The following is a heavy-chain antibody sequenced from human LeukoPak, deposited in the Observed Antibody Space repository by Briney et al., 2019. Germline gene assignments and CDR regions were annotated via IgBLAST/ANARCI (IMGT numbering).Heavy chain of an antibody. J-gene: IGHJ6*03. V-gene: IGHV4-39*01. D-gene: IGHD2-2*03. Sequence: SETLSLTCTVSGGSISSSSYYWGWIRQPPGKGLEWFGSIYYSGSTYYNPSLKSRVTISVDTSKNQYSLKLSSVTAADTAVYYCARLSVDIVVVPAAHYYYYYYMDVWGKGTTVTVSS. CDR2: IYYSGST. CDR1: GGSISSSSYY. CDR3: ARLSVDIVVVPAAHYYYYYYMDV.